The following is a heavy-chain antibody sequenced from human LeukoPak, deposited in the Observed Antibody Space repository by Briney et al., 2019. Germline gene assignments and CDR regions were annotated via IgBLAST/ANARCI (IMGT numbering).Heavy chain of an antibody. V-gene: IGHV1-2*02. D-gene: IGHD6-19*01. J-gene: IGHJ4*02. CDR3: ASYPRYSSSPPFDY. Sequence: ASVKVSCKASGYTFTGYYMHWVRQAPEQGLEWMGWINPNTGGTNYAQKFQGRVTMTRDTTISTAYMELSRLTSDDTAVYYCASYPRYSSSPPFDYWGQGTLVTVSS. CDR1: GYTFTGYY. CDR2: INPNTGGT.